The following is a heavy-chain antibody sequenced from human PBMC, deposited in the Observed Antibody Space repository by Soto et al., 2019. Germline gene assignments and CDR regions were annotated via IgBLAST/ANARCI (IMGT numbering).Heavy chain of an antibody. CDR3: ARHGYNWNYSRLAKDYYYYGMDV. CDR1: GGSISSSSYY. D-gene: IGHD1-7*01. J-gene: IGHJ6*02. Sequence: PSETLSLTCTVSGGSISSSSYYWGWIRQPPGKGLEWIGSIYYSGSTYYNPSLKSRVTISVDTSKNQFSLKLSSVTAADTAVYYCARHGYNWNYSRLAKDYYYYGMDVWGQGTTVTVSS. CDR2: IYYSGST. V-gene: IGHV4-39*01.